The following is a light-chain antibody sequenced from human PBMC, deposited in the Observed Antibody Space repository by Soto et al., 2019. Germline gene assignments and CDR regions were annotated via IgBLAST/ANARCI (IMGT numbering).Light chain of an antibody. CDR1: SSNIGAGYD. J-gene: IGLJ1*01. V-gene: IGLV1-40*01. Sequence: QSVLTQPPSVSGAPGQRVTISCTGTSSNIGAGYDVHWYQQFSGTAPELLIYDNNNRPSGVPDRFSASKSGTSASLAITGLQAEDEADYYCQSYDSSLSGSTVFGTGTKVTVL. CDR2: DNN. CDR3: QSYDSSLSGSTV.